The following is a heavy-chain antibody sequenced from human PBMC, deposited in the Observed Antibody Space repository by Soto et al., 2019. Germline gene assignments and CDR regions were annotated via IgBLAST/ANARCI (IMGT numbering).Heavy chain of an antibody. CDR3: ARGSYGDYEADY. D-gene: IGHD4-17*01. Sequence: ASVKVSFKASGYTFTSYAMHWVRQAPGQRLEWMGWINAGNGNTKYSQKFQGRVTITRDTSASTAYMELSSLRSEDTAVYYCARGSYGDYEADYWGQGTLVTVSS. V-gene: IGHV1-3*01. CDR2: INAGNGNT. CDR1: GYTFTSYA. J-gene: IGHJ4*02.